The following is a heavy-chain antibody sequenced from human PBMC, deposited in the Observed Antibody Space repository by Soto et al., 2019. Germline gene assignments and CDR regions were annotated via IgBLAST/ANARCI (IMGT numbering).Heavy chain of an antibody. Sequence: SETLSLTCTVSGGSISSGGYYWSWIRQHPGKGLEWIGYIYYSGSTYYNPSLKSRVTISVDTSKNQFSLKLSSVTAADTAVYYFARERQQFGELFAGCPGCPYNWFDPWGQGTLVTVSS. V-gene: IGHV4-31*03. CDR1: GGSISSGGYY. J-gene: IGHJ5*02. CDR2: IYYSGST. D-gene: IGHD3-10*01. CDR3: ARERQQFGELFAGCPGCPYNWFDP.